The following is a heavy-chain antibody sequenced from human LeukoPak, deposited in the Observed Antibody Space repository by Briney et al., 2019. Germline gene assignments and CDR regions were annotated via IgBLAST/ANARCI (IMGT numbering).Heavy chain of an antibody. J-gene: IGHJ4*02. CDR2: ISGSGGST. CDR1: GFTFSSYA. CDR3: AKDSRKRGGLGPYYFDY. Sequence: PGGSLRLSCAASGFTFSSYAMSWVRQAPGKGLEWVSAISGSGGSTYYADSVKGRFTISRDNSKNTLYLQMNSLRAEDTAVYYCAKDSRKRGGLGPYYFDYWGQGTLVTVYS. V-gene: IGHV3-23*01. D-gene: IGHD1-1*01.